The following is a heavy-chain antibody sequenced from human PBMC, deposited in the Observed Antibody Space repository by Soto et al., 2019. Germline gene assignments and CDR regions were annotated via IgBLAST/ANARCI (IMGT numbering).Heavy chain of an antibody. J-gene: IGHJ5*02. CDR3: WRSVFP. CDR1: GGSITRGGYY. V-gene: IGHV4-31*03. Sequence: PSETLSLTCTVSGGSITRGGYYWGWIRQHPGKGLEWIGFNQYRRLTYYTPCQRRRVTRSVDTSKNQVSLKLSSGTAAETAVYYCWRSVFPGGQGTRVSVSS. CDR2: NQYRRLT.